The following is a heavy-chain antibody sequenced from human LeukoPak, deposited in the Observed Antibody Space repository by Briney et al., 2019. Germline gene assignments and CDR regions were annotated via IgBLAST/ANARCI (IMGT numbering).Heavy chain of an antibody. V-gene: IGHV1-45*02. D-gene: IGHD1-7*01. CDR1: GYTFTYRH. J-gene: IGHJ4*02. Sequence: SVKVSCKASGYTFTYRHLHWVRQAPGQALEWMGWITPFNGNTNYAQKFQDRVITTRDRSMSTAYMELSSLRSEDTALYYCATEMELRYFDYWGQGTLVTVSS. CDR3: ATEMELRYFDY. CDR2: ITPFNGNT.